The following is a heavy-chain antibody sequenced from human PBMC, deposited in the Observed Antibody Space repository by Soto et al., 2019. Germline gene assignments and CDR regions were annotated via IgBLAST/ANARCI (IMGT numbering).Heavy chain of an antibody. J-gene: IGHJ4*02. CDR3: ARYSSSGWYYFDY. CDR1: GGSISSSSYY. D-gene: IGHD6-19*01. Sequence: QLKLQESGPGLVKPSETLSLTCTVSGGSISSSSYYWGWIRQPPGKGLEWIGSIYYSGSTYYNPSLKSRVTISVDTSKNQFSLKLSSVTAADTAVYYCARYSSSGWYYFDYWGQGTLVTVSS. V-gene: IGHV4-39*01. CDR2: IYYSGST.